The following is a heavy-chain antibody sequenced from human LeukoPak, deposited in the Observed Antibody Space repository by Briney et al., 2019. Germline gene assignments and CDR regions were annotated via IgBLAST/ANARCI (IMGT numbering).Heavy chain of an antibody. CDR2: ISSSSSTI. J-gene: IGHJ4*02. CDR1: GFTFSSYS. V-gene: IGHV3-48*02. Sequence: GGSLRLSCAASGFTFSSYSMHWVRQAPGKGLERVSYISSSSSTIYYADSVKGRFTISRDNAKSSLYLQMISLRDEDTAVYYCARGGEGATHYWGQGTLVTVSS. D-gene: IGHD2-15*01. CDR3: ARGGEGATHY.